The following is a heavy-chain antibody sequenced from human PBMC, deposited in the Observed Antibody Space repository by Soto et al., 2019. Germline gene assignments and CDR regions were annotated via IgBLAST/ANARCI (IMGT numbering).Heavy chain of an antibody. CDR1: GYTFTSYY. CDR2: IDPSGGGT. D-gene: IGHD2-15*01. CDR3: ARDRVDCSGGNCWRSVEDT. V-gene: IGHV1-46*01. Sequence: QVQLVQSGAEVKKPGASVRVSCKASGYTFTSYYMHWVRQAPGQGLEWMGIIDPSGGGTSYAQKFQGRHTMTRDTSTSTDYMELSSLRSEDTAVYYCARDRVDCSGGNCWRSVEDTWGQGTLVTVSS. J-gene: IGHJ5*02.